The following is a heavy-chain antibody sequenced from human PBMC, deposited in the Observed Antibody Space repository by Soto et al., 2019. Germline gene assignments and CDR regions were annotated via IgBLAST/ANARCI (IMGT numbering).Heavy chain of an antibody. CDR2: LYYGRSA. V-gene: IGHV4-59*01. J-gene: IGHJ4*02. D-gene: IGHD3-22*01. CDR1: GDSISTYY. Sequence: QVQLQESGPGLVKPSETLSLTCAVSGDSISTYYCMWIRQPPGKGLESMGYLYYGRSANYNPSLKSRVTMPVDTCTNQCSLTLSSMTAADTAVYYCALRSMAVVPEYWGQGTLVTVSS. CDR3: ALRSMAVVPEY.